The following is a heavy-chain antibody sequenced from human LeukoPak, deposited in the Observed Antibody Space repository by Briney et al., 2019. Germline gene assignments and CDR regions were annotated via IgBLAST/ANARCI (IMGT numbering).Heavy chain of an antibody. CDR3: ARDAYCGGDCYAFDI. CDR2: ISYDGSNK. D-gene: IGHD2-21*02. V-gene: IGHV3-30-3*01. CDR1: GFTFSSYA. Sequence: GGSLRLSCAASGFTFSSYAMHWVRQAPGKGLEWVAVISYDGSNKYYADSVKGRFTISRDNAKNSLYLQMNSLRAEDTAVYYCARDAYCGGDCYAFDIWGQGTMVTVSS. J-gene: IGHJ3*02.